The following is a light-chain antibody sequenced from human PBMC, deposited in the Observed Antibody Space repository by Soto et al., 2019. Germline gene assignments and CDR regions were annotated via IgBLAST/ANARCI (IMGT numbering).Light chain of an antibody. Sequence: QSALTQPPSASGTPGQRVTISCSGSSSNIGSNTVSWYQQFPGTAPKLLIYSNDQRPSVVPDRFSGSKSGTSASLAISGLHSEDEADYYCAAWDDSLNGPYVFGTGTKGTVL. J-gene: IGLJ1*01. CDR2: SND. CDR3: AAWDDSLNGPYV. CDR1: SSNIGSNT. V-gene: IGLV1-44*01.